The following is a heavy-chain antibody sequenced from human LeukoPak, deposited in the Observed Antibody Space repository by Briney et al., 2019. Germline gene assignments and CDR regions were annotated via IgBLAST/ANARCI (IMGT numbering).Heavy chain of an antibody. CDR3: AKDLRGAYYYDSSGSAWDY. D-gene: IGHD3-22*01. V-gene: IGHV3-23*01. CDR2: ISGSGGST. CDR1: GFTFSSYG. Sequence: PGGTLRLSCAASGFTFSSYGMSWVRQAPGKGLEWVSAISGSGGSTYYADSVKGRFTISRDNSKNTLYLQMNSLRAEDTAVYYCAKDLRGAYYYDSSGSAWDYWGQGTLVTVSS. J-gene: IGHJ4*02.